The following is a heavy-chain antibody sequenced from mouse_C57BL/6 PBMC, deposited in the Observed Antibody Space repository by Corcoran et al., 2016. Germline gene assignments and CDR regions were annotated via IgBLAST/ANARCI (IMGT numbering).Heavy chain of an antibody. J-gene: IGHJ2*01. D-gene: IGHD2-2*01. CDR1: GYTFTDYY. V-gene: IGHV1-26*01. CDR3: ARGGGYDVGY. CDR2: INPNNGGT. Sequence: EVQLQQYGEELGKPGASVKISCKASGYTFTDYYMNWVKQSHGKSLEWIGDINPNNGGTSYNQKFKGKATLTVDKSSSTAYMELRSLTSEDSAVYYCARGGGYDVGYWGQGTTLTVSS.